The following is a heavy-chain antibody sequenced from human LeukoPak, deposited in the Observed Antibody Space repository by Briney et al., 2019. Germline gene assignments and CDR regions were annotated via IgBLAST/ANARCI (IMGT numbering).Heavy chain of an antibody. CDR2: MNPNSGNT. D-gene: IGHD3-22*01. J-gene: IGHJ4*02. CDR1: GYTFTSYD. CDR3: ARGGEANYYDTSGYYLYYY. V-gene: IGHV1-8*03. Sequence: ASVKVSCKASGYTFTSYDINWVRQATGQGLEWMGWMNPNSGNTGYAQKFQGRVTITRNTSISTAYMELSSLRSEDTAVYYCARGGEANYYDTSGYYLYYYWGQGTLVTVSS.